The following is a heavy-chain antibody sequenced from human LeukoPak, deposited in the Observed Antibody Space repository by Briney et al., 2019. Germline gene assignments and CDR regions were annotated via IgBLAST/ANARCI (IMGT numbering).Heavy chain of an antibody. CDR2: IYYSGNT. V-gene: IGHV4-30-4*01. CDR3: VSHYCSGGSCYSPYYYGMDV. Sequence: PSETLSLTCTVSGGSISSGDYYWSWIRQPPGKGLEWIGYIYYSGNTNYNPSLRSRVTISIDTSENQFSLKVNSVTAADTAVYYCVSHYCSGGSCYSPYYYGMDVWGQGTTVTVSS. J-gene: IGHJ6*02. D-gene: IGHD2-15*01. CDR1: GGSISSGDYY.